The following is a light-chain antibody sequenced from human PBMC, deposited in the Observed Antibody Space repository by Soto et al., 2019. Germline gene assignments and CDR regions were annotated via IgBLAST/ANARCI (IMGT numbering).Light chain of an antibody. Sequence: QSVLPQPPSVSEAPGQRVTISCTGSSSNIGAVYEAHWYQQVPGTAPKLLIYENNNRPSGVPDRFSGSKSGTSASLAITGLQAEDEAEYYCQSYDSSRSGYVFGTGTKLTVL. CDR2: ENN. J-gene: IGLJ1*01. V-gene: IGLV1-40*01. CDR1: SSNIGAVYE. CDR3: QSYDSSRSGYV.